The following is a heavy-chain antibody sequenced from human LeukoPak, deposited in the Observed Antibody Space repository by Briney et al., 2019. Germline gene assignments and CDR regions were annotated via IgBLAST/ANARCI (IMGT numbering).Heavy chain of an antibody. V-gene: IGHV1-2*02. Sequence: GASVKVSCKASAYTVTFQSIHWLRQAPGQGLEWMGWINPNSGGTNYAQKFQGRVTMTRDTSISTAYMELSRLRSDNSAVYYCGRGIAAAGTSDIWGQGTMVTVSS. CDR2: INPNSGGT. D-gene: IGHD6-13*01. J-gene: IGHJ3*02. CDR3: GRGIAAAGTSDI. CDR1: AYTVTFQS.